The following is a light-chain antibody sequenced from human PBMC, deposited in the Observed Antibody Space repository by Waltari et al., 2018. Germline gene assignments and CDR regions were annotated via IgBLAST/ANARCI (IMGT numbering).Light chain of an antibody. V-gene: IGLV2-14*01. CDR2: DVS. Sequence: QSALTQPASVSGSPGQSITIPCTGTSSDVGGYNYVSRYQQHPGKAPKLMIYDVSNRPSGVSNRFSGSKSGNTASLTISGLQAEDEADYYCSSYTSSSNVVFGGGTKLTVL. J-gene: IGLJ2*01. CDR3: SSYTSSSNVV. CDR1: SSDVGGYNY.